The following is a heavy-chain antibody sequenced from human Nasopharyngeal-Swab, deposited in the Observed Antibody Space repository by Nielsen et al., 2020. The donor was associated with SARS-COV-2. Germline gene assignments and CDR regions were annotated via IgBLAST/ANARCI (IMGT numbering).Heavy chain of an antibody. V-gene: IGHV1-46*01. CDR2: INPGGGSA. D-gene: IGHD2-15*01. CDR1: GYTFTRYY. Sequence: ASVKVSCKASGYTFTRYYIHWVRQAPGQGLEWMGIINPGGGSARYSQNFQGRVTMTRDTSTSTVYMELSSLRSEDTAVYYCARGGDPREVVAATDCFDPWGQGTLGTVSS. J-gene: IGHJ5*02. CDR3: ARGGDPREVVAATDCFDP.